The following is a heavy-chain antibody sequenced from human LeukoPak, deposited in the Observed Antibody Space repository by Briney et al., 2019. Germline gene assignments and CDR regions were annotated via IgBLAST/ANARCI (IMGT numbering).Heavy chain of an antibody. CDR1: GYSFPSYW. J-gene: IGHJ6*03. D-gene: IGHD1-26*01. Sequence: GESLKISCKGSGYSFPSYWIGWVRQMPGKGLEWMGNIYPGDSDIRYSPSFQGQVTISADKSISTAYLQWSSLKASDTAMYYCASQSGSYGLAYYYYYMDVWGKGTTVTVSS. V-gene: IGHV5-51*01. CDR2: IYPGDSDI. CDR3: ASQSGSYGLAYYYYYMDV.